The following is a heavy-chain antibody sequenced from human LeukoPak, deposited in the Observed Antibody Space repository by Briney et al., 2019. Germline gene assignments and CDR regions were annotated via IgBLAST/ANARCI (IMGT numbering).Heavy chain of an antibody. J-gene: IGHJ4*02. D-gene: IGHD3-22*01. CDR3: ARVRGDSSGYYYGITIFDY. CDR1: GGSISSYY. CDR2: IYTSGST. V-gene: IGHV4-4*07. Sequence: SETLSLTCTVSGGSISSYYWSWIRQPAGKGLEWIGRIYTSGSTNYNPSLKSRVTMSVDTSKNQFSLKLSSVTAADTAVYYCARVRGDSSGYYYGITIFDYWGQGTLVTVPS.